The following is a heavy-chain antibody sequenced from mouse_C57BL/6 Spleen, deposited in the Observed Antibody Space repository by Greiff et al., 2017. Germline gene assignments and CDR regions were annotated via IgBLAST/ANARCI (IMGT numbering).Heavy chain of an antibody. J-gene: IGHJ2*01. CDR1: GFTFSDYY. V-gene: IGHV5-16*01. D-gene: IGHD2-10*01. Sequence: EVNLVESEGGLVQPGSSMKLSCTASGFTFSDYYMAWVRQVPEKGLEWVANINYDGSSTYYLDSLKSRFIISRDNAKNILYLQMSSLKSEDTATYYCARGLLPDYWGQGTTLTVSS. CDR2: INYDGSST. CDR3: ARGLLPDY.